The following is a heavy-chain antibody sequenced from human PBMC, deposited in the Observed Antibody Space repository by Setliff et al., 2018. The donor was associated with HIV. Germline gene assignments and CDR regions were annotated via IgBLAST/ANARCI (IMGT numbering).Heavy chain of an antibody. CDR2: ISSSGSTI. CDR3: ATSWRDGYPGDY. Sequence: GSLRLSCAASGFTFSDYYMSWIRQAPGKGLEWVSFISSSGSTIFYADSVKGRFTISRDNAKNSLSLQMNSLRAEDTAVYYCATSWRDGYPGDYWGQGTLVTVSS. CDR1: GFTFSDYY. J-gene: IGHJ4*02. D-gene: IGHD5-12*01. V-gene: IGHV3-11*04.